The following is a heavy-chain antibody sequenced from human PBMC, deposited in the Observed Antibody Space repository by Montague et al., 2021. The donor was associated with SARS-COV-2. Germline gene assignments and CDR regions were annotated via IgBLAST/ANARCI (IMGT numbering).Heavy chain of an antibody. V-gene: IGHV4-59*01. CDR2: IYSSGST. Sequence: SETLSLTCTVSGGSIRSYYWSWIRQPPGKGLEWIGEIYSSGSTNYNPSLKSRVTISMDTSKSQFSLKLTSVTAADTAVYYCARHTRGWQPFDFWGQGTLVTASS. CDR3: ARHTRGWQPFDF. J-gene: IGHJ4*02. CDR1: GGSIRSYY. D-gene: IGHD6-19*01.